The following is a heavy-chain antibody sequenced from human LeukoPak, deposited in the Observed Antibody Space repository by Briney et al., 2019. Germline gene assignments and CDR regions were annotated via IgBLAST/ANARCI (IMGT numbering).Heavy chain of an antibody. CDR1: GYSFTSYW. CDR2: IYPGDSDT. CDR3: ARRDDYGDYGYWFDP. D-gene: IGHD4-17*01. V-gene: IGHV5-51*01. J-gene: IGHJ5*02. Sequence: GESLKISRKGSGYSFTSYWIGWVRQMPGKGLEWMGIIYPGDSDTRYSPSFQGQVTISADKSISTAYLQWSSLKASDTAMYYCARRDDYGDYGYWFDPWGQGTLVTVSP.